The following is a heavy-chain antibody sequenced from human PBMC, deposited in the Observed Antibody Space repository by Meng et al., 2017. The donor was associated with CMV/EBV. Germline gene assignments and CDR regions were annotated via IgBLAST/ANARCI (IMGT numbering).Heavy chain of an antibody. D-gene: IGHD6-19*01. Sequence: QVQRVQAGAEVKKPGASVKVSRKASGYTVTDYYIHWVRQAPGQWLEWMGWINPNDDTNYAQNFQGRVTMTRDMSINTVYMELSRLTSDDTAVYYCARSSGWSRFDYWGLGTLVTVAS. V-gene: IGHV1-2*02. CDR2: INPNDDT. CDR1: GYTVTDYY. J-gene: IGHJ4*02. CDR3: ARSSGWSRFDY.